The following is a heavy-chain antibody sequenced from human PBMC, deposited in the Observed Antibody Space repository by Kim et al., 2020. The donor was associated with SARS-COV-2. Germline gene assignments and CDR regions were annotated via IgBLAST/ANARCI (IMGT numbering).Heavy chain of an antibody. D-gene: IGHD1-1*01. CDR1: GFTFSDSP. CDR2: IRSKVYSYAT. V-gene: IGHV3-73*01. CDR3: TKIPGTTFPFTDAFDV. Sequence: GGSLRLSCAASGFTFSDSPIHWVRQASGKGLEWVGRIRSKVYSYATAYAASVKGRFTISRDDSEITPYLQRNSLKTANTAEYSCTKIPGTTFPFTDAFDV. J-gene: IGHJ3*01.